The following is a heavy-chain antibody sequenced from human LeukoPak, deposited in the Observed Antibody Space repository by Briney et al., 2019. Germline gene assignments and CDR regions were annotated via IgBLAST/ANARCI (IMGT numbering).Heavy chain of an antibody. J-gene: IGHJ3*02. CDR1: GYTFTSYG. D-gene: IGHD1-26*01. Sequence: ASVKVSCKASGYTFTSYGISWVRQAPGQGLEWMGWINPNSGGTNYAQKFQGRVTMTRDTSISTAYMELSRLRSDDTAVYYCARDGGIVGALNAFDIWGQGTMVTVSS. V-gene: IGHV1-2*02. CDR2: INPNSGGT. CDR3: ARDGGIVGALNAFDI.